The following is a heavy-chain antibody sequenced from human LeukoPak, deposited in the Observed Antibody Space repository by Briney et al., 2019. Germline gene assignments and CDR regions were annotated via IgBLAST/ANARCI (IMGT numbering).Heavy chain of an antibody. Sequence: SETLSLTCTVSGGSISSYYWSWIRQPAGKGLEWIGRIYTSGSTNYNPSLKSRVTMSVDTSKNQFSLKLSSVTAADTAVYYCARVGWLYLGPPRSQPVAGTPPDYDAFDIWGQGTMVTVSS. CDR1: GGSISSYY. V-gene: IGHV4-4*07. J-gene: IGHJ3*02. D-gene: IGHD6-19*01. CDR3: ARVGWLYLGPPRSQPVAGTPPDYDAFDI. CDR2: IYTSGST.